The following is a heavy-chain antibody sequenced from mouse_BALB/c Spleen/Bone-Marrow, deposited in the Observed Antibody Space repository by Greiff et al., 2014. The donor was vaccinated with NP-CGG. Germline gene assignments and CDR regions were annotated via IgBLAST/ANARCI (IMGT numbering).Heavy chain of an antibody. J-gene: IGHJ2*01. Sequence: DVKLQESGGGLVQPGGSLRLSCATSGFTFTDYYMNWVRQPPGKALEWLGFIRNKANGYTTEYSASVKSRFTISRDNSQNILYLQINTLRVDDSATYYCARDKGRVFFDYWGQGTTLTVSS. V-gene: IGHV7-3*02. CDR2: IRNKANGYTT. CDR3: ARDKGRVFFDY. CDR1: GFTFTDYY.